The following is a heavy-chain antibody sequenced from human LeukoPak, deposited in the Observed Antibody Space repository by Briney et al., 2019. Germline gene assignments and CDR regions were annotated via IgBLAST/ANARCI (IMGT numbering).Heavy chain of an antibody. CDR2: FSYSGST. CDR3: ARMYSGTSYYFDF. V-gene: IGHV4-59*01. J-gene: IGHJ4*02. D-gene: IGHD1-26*01. CDR1: GVSISDYH. Sequence: KPSETLSLTCSVSGVSISDYHWIWIRQPPAKGLEWMGYFSYSGSTRYNPSLKSRVTMSVDTSKNQFSLRLISVAAADTAAYYCARMYSGTSYYFDFWGQGTLVTVSS.